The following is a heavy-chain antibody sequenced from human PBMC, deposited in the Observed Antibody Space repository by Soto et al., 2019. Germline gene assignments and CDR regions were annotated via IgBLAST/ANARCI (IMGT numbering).Heavy chain of an antibody. Sequence: GGSLRLSCVASGFTFSAYGMHWVRQAPGKGLEWVAVMSNDGRNIYYADSVKGRFTISGDNSKNLLYLQMNSLRAEDTAVYYCAKGSSSVYYYYYGIDVWGQGTTVTVS. CDR3: AKGSSSVYYYYYGIDV. CDR1: GFTFSAYG. J-gene: IGHJ6*02. CDR2: MSNDGRNI. D-gene: IGHD6-6*01. V-gene: IGHV3-30*18.